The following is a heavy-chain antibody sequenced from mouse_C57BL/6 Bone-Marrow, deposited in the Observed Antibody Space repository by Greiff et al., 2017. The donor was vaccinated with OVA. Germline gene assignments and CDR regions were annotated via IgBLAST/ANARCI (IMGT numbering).Heavy chain of an antibody. D-gene: IGHD2-5*01. J-gene: IGHJ3*01. Sequence: VKLQQPGAELVKPGASVKLSCKASGYTFTSYWMHWVKQRPGQGLEWIGMIHPNSGSTNYNEKFKSKATLTVDKSSSTAYMQLSSLTSEDSAVYYCARRGYSNYPGAYWGQGTLVTVSA. CDR2: IHPNSGST. V-gene: IGHV1-64*01. CDR1: GYTFTSYW. CDR3: ARRGYSNYPGAY.